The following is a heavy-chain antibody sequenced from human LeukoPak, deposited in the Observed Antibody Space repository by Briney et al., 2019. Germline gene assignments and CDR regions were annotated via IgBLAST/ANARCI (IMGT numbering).Heavy chain of an antibody. J-gene: IGHJ3*02. D-gene: IGHD2-2*01. V-gene: IGHV1-69*13. Sequence: SVKVSCKASGGTFSSYAISWVRQAPGQGLEWMGGIIPIFGTANYAQKLQGRVTITADESTSTAYMELSSLRSEDTAVYYCARRYQLLDDAFDIWGQGTMVTVSS. CDR2: IIPIFGTA. CDR1: GGTFSSYA. CDR3: ARRYQLLDDAFDI.